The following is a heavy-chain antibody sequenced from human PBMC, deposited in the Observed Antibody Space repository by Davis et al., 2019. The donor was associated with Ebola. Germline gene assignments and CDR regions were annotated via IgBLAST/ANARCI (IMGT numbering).Heavy chain of an antibody. CDR3: ARGHHYYGSGSYYQRAREGYFDY. J-gene: IGHJ4*02. D-gene: IGHD3-10*01. CDR1: DGSISSSDHL. V-gene: IGHV4-39*07. CDR2: INHSGST. Sequence: MPSETLSLTCAVSDGSISSSDHLWGWIRQPPGKGLEWIGEINHSGSTNYNPSLKSRVTISVDTSKNQFSLKLSSVTAADTAVYYCARGHHYYGSGSYYQRAREGYFDYWGQGTLVTVSS.